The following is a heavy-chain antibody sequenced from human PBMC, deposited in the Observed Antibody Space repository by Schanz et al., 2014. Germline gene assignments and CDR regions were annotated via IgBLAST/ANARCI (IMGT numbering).Heavy chain of an antibody. CDR1: GFTFSSYS. CDR2: ISGSGAST. Sequence: EVQLVESGGGLVQPGGSLRLSCTASGFTFSSYSMNWVRQAPGKGLEWVSGISGSGASTYYADSVKGRFTISRDNAKRSLFLQMNSLRVEDTAVYFCVSQTGSPNYWGQGTLVTVSS. CDR3: VSQTGSPNY. J-gene: IGHJ4*02. D-gene: IGHD6-13*01. V-gene: IGHV3-48*04.